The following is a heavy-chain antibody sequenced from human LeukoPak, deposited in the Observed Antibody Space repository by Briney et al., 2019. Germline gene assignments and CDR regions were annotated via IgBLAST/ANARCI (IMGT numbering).Heavy chain of an antibody. V-gene: IGHV1-2*02. CDR2: INPNSGVT. CDR1: GYTFTGYY. CDR3: ARDLLLDS. D-gene: IGHD5-18*01. Sequence: GSVKVSCKASGYTFTGYYMHWVRQAPGQGLEWMGWINPNSGVTNYAQNFQGRVTMTRDTSISTAFMELTSLRPDDTAVYYCARDLLLDSWGQGTLVTVS. J-gene: IGHJ4*02.